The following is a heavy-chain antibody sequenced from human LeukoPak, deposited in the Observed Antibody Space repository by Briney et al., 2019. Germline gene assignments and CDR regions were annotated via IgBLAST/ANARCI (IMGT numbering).Heavy chain of an antibody. Sequence: ASVKVSCKASGYTFTRYYMHWVRQAPGQGLEWMGIINPGGGSTSYAQKFQGRVTMTRDMSTSTVYMELSSLRSEDTAVYYCAKEDESSSWEVWGQGTLVTVSS. CDR3: AKEDESSSWEV. D-gene: IGHD6-13*01. J-gene: IGHJ4*02. CDR2: INPGGGST. V-gene: IGHV1-46*01. CDR1: GYTFTRYY.